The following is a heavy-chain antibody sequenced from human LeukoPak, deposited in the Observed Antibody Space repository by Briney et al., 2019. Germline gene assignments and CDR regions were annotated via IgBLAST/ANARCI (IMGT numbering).Heavy chain of an antibody. V-gene: IGHV3-9*01. J-gene: IGHJ6*02. Sequence: GGSLRLSCAASGFTFDDYAMHWVRQAPGKGLEWVSGISWNSGSIGYADSVKGRFTVSRDNAKNSLYLQMNSLRAEDTALYFCGKDISAGGMDVWGQGTPVTVSS. D-gene: IGHD2-21*01. CDR3: GKDISAGGMDV. CDR2: ISWNSGSI. CDR1: GFTFDDYA.